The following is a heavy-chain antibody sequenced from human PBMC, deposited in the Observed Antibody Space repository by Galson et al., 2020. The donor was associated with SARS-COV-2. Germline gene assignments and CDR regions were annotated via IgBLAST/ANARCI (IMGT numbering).Heavy chain of an antibody. J-gene: IGHJ5*02. CDR2: FAPEDGET. CDR3: ATSAAIRRENWFDP. D-gene: IGHD2-2*01. V-gene: IGHV1-24*01. CDR1: GYTLTELS. Sequence: ASVKVSCKVSGYTLTELSMHWVRQAPGKGLEWMGGFAPEDGETIYAQKFQGRVTMTEDTSTDTAYMELSSLRSEDTAVYYCATSAAIRRENWFDPWGQGTLVTVSS.